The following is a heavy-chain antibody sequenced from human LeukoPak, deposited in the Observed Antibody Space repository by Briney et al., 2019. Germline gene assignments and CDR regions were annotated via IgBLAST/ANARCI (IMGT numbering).Heavy chain of an antibody. V-gene: IGHV4-34*01. J-gene: IGHJ4*02. CDR2: INHSGST. CDR1: GGSFSGYY. D-gene: IGHD2-21*02. CDR3: ARDLASFEYCGGDCYPDY. Sequence: SETLSLTCAVYGGSFSGYYWSWIRQPPGKGLEWIGEINHSGSTNYNPSLKSRVTISVDTSKNQFSLKLSSVTAADTAVYYCARDLASFEYCGGDCYPDYWGQGTLVTVSS.